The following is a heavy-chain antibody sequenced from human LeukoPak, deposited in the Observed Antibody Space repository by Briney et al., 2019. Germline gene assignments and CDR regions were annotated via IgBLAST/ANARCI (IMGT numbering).Heavy chain of an antibody. V-gene: IGHV3-48*04. Sequence: GGSLRLSCAASGFTFSDYSMNWARQAPGKGLEWISYVGISSGNTKYADSVKGRFTISGDSAKNSVFLQMNSLRVEDTAVYYCARDHRYAFDYWGQGTLVTVSS. D-gene: IGHD5-12*01. CDR1: GFTFSDYS. CDR3: ARDHRYAFDY. CDR2: VGISSGNT. J-gene: IGHJ4*02.